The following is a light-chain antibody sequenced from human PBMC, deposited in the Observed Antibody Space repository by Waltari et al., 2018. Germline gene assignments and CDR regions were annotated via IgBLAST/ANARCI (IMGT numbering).Light chain of an antibody. CDR2: SAS. CDR3: QQYHTFPPT. Sequence: AIRLTQSPSSLSASKGDRVTITCRATQDVGSYLAWYKQTSGRAPNLLIYSASTLHTGVPSRFIGDGSRTNFSLTISCLQSDDFGTYFCQQYHTFPPTFGGGTKVEIK. J-gene: IGKJ4*01. CDR1: QDVGSY. V-gene: IGKV1-8*01.